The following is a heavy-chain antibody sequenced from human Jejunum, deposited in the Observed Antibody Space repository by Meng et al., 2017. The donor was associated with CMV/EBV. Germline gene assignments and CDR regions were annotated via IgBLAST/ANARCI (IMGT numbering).Heavy chain of an antibody. D-gene: IGHD1-26*01. Sequence: GSISSRSYYWSCIRQHPGKAPEWIANIYYTGADYYNPSLQSRVTISIDTSKNQFSLKLTSVTAADTAVYYCARFGVVGSTNNFDYWGQGTLVTVSS. CDR3: ARFGVVGSTNNFDY. CDR2: IYYTGAD. J-gene: IGHJ4*02. V-gene: IGHV4-31*02. CDR1: GSISSRSYY.